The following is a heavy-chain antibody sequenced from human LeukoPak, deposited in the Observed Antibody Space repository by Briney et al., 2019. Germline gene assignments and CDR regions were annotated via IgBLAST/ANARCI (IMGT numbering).Heavy chain of an antibody. J-gene: IGHJ4*02. V-gene: IGHV7-4-1*02. D-gene: IGHD3-22*01. CDR1: GYTFTHYA. Sequence: ASVKVSCKASGYTFTHYAMNWVRQAPGHGLEWMGWINTNTGNPTYAQGFTGRFVFSLDTSVSTAYPQISSLKAEDTAVYYCVTRDGVSSGFFNLDYWGQGTLVTVSS. CDR3: VTRDGVSSGFFNLDY. CDR2: INTNTGNP.